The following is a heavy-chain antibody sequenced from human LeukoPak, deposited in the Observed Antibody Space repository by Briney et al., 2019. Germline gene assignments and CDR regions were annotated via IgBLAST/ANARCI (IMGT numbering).Heavy chain of an antibody. D-gene: IGHD3-10*01. J-gene: IGHJ4*02. V-gene: IGHV4-34*01. CDR1: GGSFSGYY. CDR3: ARGGVSIYGSGSYNPRY. CDR2: INHSGST. Sequence: PSETLSLTCAVYGGSFSGYYWSWIRQPPGKGLEWIGEINHSGSTNYNPSLKSRVTISVDTSKNQFSLKLSSVTAADTAVYYCARGGVSIYGSGSYNPRYWGQGTLVTVSS.